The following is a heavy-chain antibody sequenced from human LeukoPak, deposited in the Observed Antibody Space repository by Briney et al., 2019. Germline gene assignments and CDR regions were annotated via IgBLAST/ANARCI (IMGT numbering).Heavy chain of an antibody. V-gene: IGHV3-53*01. D-gene: IGHD4-17*01. CDR3: ARDGQYGEPFDY. J-gene: IGHJ4*02. CDR2: IYSGGST. CDR1: GFTVSSNY. Sequence: PGGSLRLSCAASGFTVSSNYISWVRQAPGKGLEWVSVIYSGGSTYYADSVKGRFTISRDTSKNTLYLQMNSLRAEDTAVYYCARDGQYGEPFDYWGQGTLVTVSS.